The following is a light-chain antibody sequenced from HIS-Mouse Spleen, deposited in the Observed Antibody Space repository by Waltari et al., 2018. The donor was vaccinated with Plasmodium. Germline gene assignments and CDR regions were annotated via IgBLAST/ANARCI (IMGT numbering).Light chain of an antibody. J-gene: IGLJ2*01. CDR2: QDS. CDR1: KCGDQY. CDR3: QAWDSSTAV. Sequence: SYELTQPPSVSVSPGQTASITRPGAKCGDQYACWYQQKPGQSPVLVIFQDSKRPSGIPERFSGSNSGNTATLTISGTQAMDEADYYCQAWDSSTAVFGGGTKLTVL. V-gene: IGLV3-1*01.